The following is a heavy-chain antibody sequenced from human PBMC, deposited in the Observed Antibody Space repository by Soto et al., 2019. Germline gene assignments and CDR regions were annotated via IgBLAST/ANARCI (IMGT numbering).Heavy chain of an antibody. D-gene: IGHD3-3*02. CDR3: AREFSLSPEAFDS. CDR2: IHYTGST. V-gene: IGHV4-61*01. Sequence: QVHLQESGPGQVKPSETLSLICTVSGGSVISDNFYWSWLRQAQGTELEWIGYIHYTGSTSYNPSLKSLDTISPDTSSNQLSLKLSSVTAADPAVYYCAREFSLSPEAFDSRGQGSLVTVSS. CDR1: GGSVISDNFY. J-gene: IGHJ4*02.